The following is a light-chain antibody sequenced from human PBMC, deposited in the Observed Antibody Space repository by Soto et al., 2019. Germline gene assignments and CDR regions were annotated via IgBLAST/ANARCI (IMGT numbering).Light chain of an antibody. J-gene: IGLJ1*01. CDR3: SSYAGSSNV. CDR1: SSDVGGYNY. Sequence: QSALTQPPSASGSPGQSVAISCTGTSSDVGGYNYVSWYQQHPGKAPKLMIYEVNKRPSGVPDRFSGSKSGNTASLTVSGXXXXXXXXXYCSSYAGSSNVFGTGTKLTVL. V-gene: IGLV2-8*01. CDR2: EVN.